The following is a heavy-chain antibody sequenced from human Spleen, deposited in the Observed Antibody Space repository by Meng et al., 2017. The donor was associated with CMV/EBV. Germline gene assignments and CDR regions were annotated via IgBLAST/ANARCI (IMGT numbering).Heavy chain of an antibody. CDR1: SYS. D-gene: IGHD3-3*01. V-gene: IGHV1-46*01. J-gene: IGHJ5*02. CDR2: INPSGGST. CDR3: ARCRSRTIFGVVIKGSNWFDP. Sequence: SYSLHWVRQAPGQGLEWMGIINPSGGSTSYAQKFQGRVTMTRDTSTSTVYMELSSLRSEDTAVYYCARCRSRTIFGVVIKGSNWFDPWGQGTLVTVSS.